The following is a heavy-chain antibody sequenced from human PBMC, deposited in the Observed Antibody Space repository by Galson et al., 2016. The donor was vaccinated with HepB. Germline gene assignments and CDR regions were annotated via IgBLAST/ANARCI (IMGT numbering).Heavy chain of an antibody. J-gene: IGHJ6*03. CDR3: ARDIYEGAMDV. CDR2: IYSDGRT. V-gene: IGHV3-53*01. CDR1: GFSVSRNY. D-gene: IGHD5/OR15-5a*01. Sequence: SLRLSCAASGFSVSRNYMTWVRQAPGKGLEWVSSIYSDGRTYYADSVKGRFTISRDNSKNTLFLQMNGLRADDTVVYYCARDIYEGAMDVWGKGTTVTVSS.